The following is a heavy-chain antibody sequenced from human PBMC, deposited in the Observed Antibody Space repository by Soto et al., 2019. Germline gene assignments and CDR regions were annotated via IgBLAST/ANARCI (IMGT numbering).Heavy chain of an antibody. Sequence: KTSETLSLTCSVSGGSFSNFYWSWIRQPPGKGLEWIGYIYYSGSASYNPSLKSRVTILLDTSKNQFSLKLSSVTAADTAVYYCASRGDFMGHYYYYGMDVWGQGTTVTVSS. CDR2: IYYSGSA. CDR1: GGSFSNFY. CDR3: ASRGDFMGHYYYYGMDV. V-gene: IGHV4-59*01. J-gene: IGHJ6*02. D-gene: IGHD3-10*01.